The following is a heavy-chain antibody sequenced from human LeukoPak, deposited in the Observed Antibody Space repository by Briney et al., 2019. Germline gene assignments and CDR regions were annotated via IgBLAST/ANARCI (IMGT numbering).Heavy chain of an antibody. V-gene: IGHV3-7*01. CDR3: ARDRNPRDNSFDY. D-gene: IGHD1-14*01. J-gene: IGHJ4*02. CDR2: MRQDGSEK. CDR1: GFTFSTYW. Sequence: GGSLRLSCAATGFTFSTYWMSWVRQAPGKGLEWVANMRQDGSEKYYSDSLNGRFTISRDSAKNSLYLQMNSLTVEDTALYYCARDRNPRDNSFDYWGQGNLVTVSS.